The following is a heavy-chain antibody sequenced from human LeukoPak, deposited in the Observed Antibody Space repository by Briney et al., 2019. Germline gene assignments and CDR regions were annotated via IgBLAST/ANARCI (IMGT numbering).Heavy chain of an antibody. D-gene: IGHD2/OR15-2a*01. V-gene: IGHV3-33*01. Sequence: GGSLRLSCAASGFSFTSYGMLWVRQAPGKGLEWVAVIWYHGGNENYADSVKGRFTISRDTSKNTLYLQMNSLRAEDTAMYYCARDVDTTSHLNWFDPWGQGTLVTVSS. CDR1: GFSFTSYG. J-gene: IGHJ5*02. CDR2: IWYHGGNE. CDR3: ARDVDTTSHLNWFDP.